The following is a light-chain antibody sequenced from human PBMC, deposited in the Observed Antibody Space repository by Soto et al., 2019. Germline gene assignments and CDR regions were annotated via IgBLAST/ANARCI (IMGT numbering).Light chain of an antibody. Sequence: DIQMTQSPSTLSASVGDRVTITCRASQSISSWLAWYQQKPGKAPKLLIYDASSLESGVPSRFSGSGSGTEFTLPISSLQPDDFATYYCHQYNSYSWTFGQGANVEIK. CDR3: HQYNSYSWT. V-gene: IGKV1-5*01. CDR1: QSISSW. CDR2: DAS. J-gene: IGKJ1*01.